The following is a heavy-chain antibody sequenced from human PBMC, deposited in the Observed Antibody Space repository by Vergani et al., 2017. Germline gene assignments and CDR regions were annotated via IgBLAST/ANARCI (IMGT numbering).Heavy chain of an antibody. V-gene: IGHV4-30-4*08. CDR1: GGSISSCDYY. J-gene: IGHJ6*02. Sequence: QVQLQESGPGLVKPSQTLSLTCTVSGGSISSCDYYWSWIRQPPGKGLEWIGYIYYSGSTYYNPSLKSRVTISVDTSKNQFSLKLSSVTAADTAVYYCARDKGHVDTAMDHYYYYGMDVWGQGTTVTVSS. CDR3: ARDKGHVDTAMDHYYYYGMDV. D-gene: IGHD5-18*01. CDR2: IYYSGST.